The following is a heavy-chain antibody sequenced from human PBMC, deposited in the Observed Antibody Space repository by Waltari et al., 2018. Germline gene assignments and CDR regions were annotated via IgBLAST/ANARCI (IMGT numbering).Heavy chain of an antibody. CDR2: IKEDGIEK. D-gene: IGHD3-3*01. V-gene: IGHV3-7*03. CDR1: GFPYHVYA. CDR3: SRELSWSGRDY. Sequence: EIHVGESGGGLVEPGESLRLSCLASGFPYHVYAMGWVRQAPGKGLEWVANIKEDGIEKNYVDSVKGRFTISRDNAKNSVFLEMNSLSVEDTAVYYCSRELSWSGRDYWGQGALVTVSS. J-gene: IGHJ4*02.